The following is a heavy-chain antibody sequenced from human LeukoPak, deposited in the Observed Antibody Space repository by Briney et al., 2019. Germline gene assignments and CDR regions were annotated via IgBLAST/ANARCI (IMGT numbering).Heavy chain of an antibody. Sequence: PSETLSLTCSVSGYSISGSYWSWVRQPPGKGLEWIGYIYYTGDTNSNPSLKSRVTISLDTSKNQVSLQVTSVTAADTAVYYCARLNKGYYDSSGYYWDLNWFDPWGQGTLVTVSS. D-gene: IGHD3-22*01. V-gene: IGHV4-59*08. CDR1: GYSISGSY. CDR3: ARLNKGYYDSSGYYWDLNWFDP. J-gene: IGHJ5*02. CDR2: IYYTGDT.